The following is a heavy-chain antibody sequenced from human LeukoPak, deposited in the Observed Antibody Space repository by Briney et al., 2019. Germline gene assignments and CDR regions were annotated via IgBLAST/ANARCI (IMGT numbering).Heavy chain of an antibody. CDR1: GFTFSSYA. Sequence: GGSLRLSCAVSGFTFSSYAMHWVRQAPGKGLEYVSAISTSGSTTYYANSVKGRFTISRDNSNNTLYLQMGSLRVEDMAVCYCARAVRGVASVDYWGQGTLVTVSS. J-gene: IGHJ4*02. CDR3: ARAVRGVASVDY. CDR2: ISTSGSTT. D-gene: IGHD3-10*01. V-gene: IGHV3-64*01.